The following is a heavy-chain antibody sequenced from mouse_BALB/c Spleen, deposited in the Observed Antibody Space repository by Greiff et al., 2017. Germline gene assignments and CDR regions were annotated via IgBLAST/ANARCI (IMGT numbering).Heavy chain of an antibody. V-gene: IGHV2-6-4*01. D-gene: IGHD2-4*01. CDR1: GFSLSRYS. CDR3: ARNLYDYDAWFAY. CDR2: IWGGGST. Sequence: VNLMESGPGLVAPSQSLSITCTVSGFSLSRYSVHWVRQPPGKGLEWLGMIWGGGSTDYNSALKSRLSISKDNSKSQVFLKMNSLQTDDTAMYYCARNLYDYDAWFAYWGQGTLVTVSA. J-gene: IGHJ3*01.